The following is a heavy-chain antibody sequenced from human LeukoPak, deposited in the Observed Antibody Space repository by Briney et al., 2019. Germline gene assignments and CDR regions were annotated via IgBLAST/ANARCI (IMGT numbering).Heavy chain of an antibody. CDR3: AKDGCGGDCYSDY. D-gene: IGHD2-21*02. CDR2: IWYDGSNK. J-gene: IGHJ4*02. CDR1: GFTFSSYG. Sequence: GGSLRLSCAASGFTFSSYGMHWVRQAPGKGLEWVGVIWYDGSNKYYADSVKGRFTSSRDNSKNTLYLQMNSLRAEDTAVYYCAKDGCGGDCYSDYWGQGTLVTVSS. V-gene: IGHV3-33*06.